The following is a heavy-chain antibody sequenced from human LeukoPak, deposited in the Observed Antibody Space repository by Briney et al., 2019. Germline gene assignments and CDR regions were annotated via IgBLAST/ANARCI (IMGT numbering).Heavy chain of an antibody. CDR1: GFAFSSYA. CDR2: ISGTGGST. V-gene: IGHV3-23*01. CDR3: AKFRDYNYYYGMDV. Sequence: PGGSLRLSCAASGFAFSSYAMSWVRQAPGKGLEWVSTISGTGGSTYYADSVKGRFTISRDNSKNTLYPQMNSLRAEDTAIYYCAKFRDYNYYYGMDVWGQGTTVTVSS. J-gene: IGHJ6*02. D-gene: IGHD2-21*02.